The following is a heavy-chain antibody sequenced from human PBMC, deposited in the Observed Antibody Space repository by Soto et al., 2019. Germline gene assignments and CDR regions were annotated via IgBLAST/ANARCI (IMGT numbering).Heavy chain of an antibody. Sequence: SETLSLTCTVSGGSISSSSYYWGWIRQPPGKGLEWIGSIYYSGSTYYNPSLKSRVTISVDTSKNQFSLKLSSVTAADTAVYYCVGGTTNEGLLVLRYFDWLLWDFDYRGQRTPVTVSS. CDR3: VGGTTNEGLLVLRYFDWLLWDFDY. CDR1: GGSISSSSYY. CDR2: IYYSGST. J-gene: IGHJ4*02. V-gene: IGHV4-39*01. D-gene: IGHD3-9*01.